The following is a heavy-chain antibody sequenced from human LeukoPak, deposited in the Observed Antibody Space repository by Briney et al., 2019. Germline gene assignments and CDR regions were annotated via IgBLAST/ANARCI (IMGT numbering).Heavy chain of an antibody. J-gene: IGHJ4*02. D-gene: IGHD5-18*01. CDR1: GGSISSYY. CDR2: IYYSGST. Sequence: SETLSLTCTVSGGSISSYYWSWIRQPPRKGLEWIGYIYYSGSTNYNPSLKSRVTISVDTSKNQFSLKLSSVTAADTAVYCCARDLNGYGLDYWGQGTLVTVSS. CDR3: ARDLNGYGLDY. V-gene: IGHV4-59*01.